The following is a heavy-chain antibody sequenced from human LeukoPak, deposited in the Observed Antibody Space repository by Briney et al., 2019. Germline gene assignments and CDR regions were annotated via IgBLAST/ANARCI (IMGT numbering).Heavy chain of an antibody. Sequence: SETLSLTCAVYGGSFSGYYWSWIRQPPGKGLEWMGEINHSGSTNYNPSLKSRVTISIDTSKNQFSLKLSSVTAADTAVYYCARRTYYYDSSGYYYVFDYWGQGTLVTVSS. CDR1: GGSFSGYY. CDR2: INHSGST. D-gene: IGHD3-22*01. CDR3: ARRTYYYDSSGYYYVFDY. V-gene: IGHV4-34*01. J-gene: IGHJ4*02.